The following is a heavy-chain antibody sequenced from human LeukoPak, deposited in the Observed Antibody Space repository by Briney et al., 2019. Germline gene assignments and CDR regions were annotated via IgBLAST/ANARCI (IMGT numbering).Heavy chain of an antibody. CDR3: ARLSYYDSSGYYYGLDY. CDR2: IKQDGSEK. D-gene: IGHD3-22*01. V-gene: IGHV3-7*01. Sequence: GGSLRLSCAASGFTFSSYRMSWVRQAPGKGLEWVANIKQDGSEKYYVDSVKGRFTISRDNAKNSLYLQMNSLRAEDTAVYYCARLSYYDSSGYYYGLDYWGQGTLVTVSS. CDR1: GFTFSSYR. J-gene: IGHJ4*02.